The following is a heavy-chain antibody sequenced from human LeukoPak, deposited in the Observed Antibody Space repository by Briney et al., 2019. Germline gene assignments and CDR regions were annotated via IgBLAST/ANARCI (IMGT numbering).Heavy chain of an antibody. CDR1: GLTLSSYW. V-gene: IGHV3-74*01. CDR2: INSDGSST. CDR3: AKGRGLIIPLDF. D-gene: IGHD3-10*01. Sequence: GGSLRPSCAASGLTLSSYWMHWVHQAPGKGLVWVSRINSDGSSTRYADSVKGRFTISRDNAKNTLYLQMNSLRAEDTAVYYCAKGRGLIIPLDFWGQGTLVTVSS. J-gene: IGHJ4*02.